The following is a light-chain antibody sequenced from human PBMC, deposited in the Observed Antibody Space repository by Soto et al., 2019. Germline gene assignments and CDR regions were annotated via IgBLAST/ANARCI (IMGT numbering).Light chain of an antibody. J-gene: IGLJ3*02. Sequence: QSALTQPASVSRSPGQSITISCTGTSSDVGSSNLVSWYQQHPGKAPKLMIYEGSKRPSGVSDRFSGSKTGNTASLTISGLQAEDEGDYYCCSYAGSSTWVFGGGTKLTVL. CDR1: SSDVGSSNL. CDR2: EGS. V-gene: IGLV2-23*01. CDR3: CSYAGSSTWV.